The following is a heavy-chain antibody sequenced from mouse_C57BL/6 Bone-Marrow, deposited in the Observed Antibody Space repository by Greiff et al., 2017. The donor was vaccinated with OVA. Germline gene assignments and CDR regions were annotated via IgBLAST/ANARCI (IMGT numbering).Heavy chain of an antibody. CDR1: GYTFTSYW. CDR3: ARDYYCSSDYAMDY. D-gene: IGHD1-1*01. Sequence: QVQLQQPGAELVKPGASVKLSCKASGYTFTSYWMHWVKQRPGQGLEWIGMIHPNSGSTNYNEKFKSKATLTVDKSSSTAYMQLSSLTSEDSAVYYCARDYYCSSDYAMDYWGQGTSVTVSS. CDR2: IHPNSGST. J-gene: IGHJ4*01. V-gene: IGHV1-64*01.